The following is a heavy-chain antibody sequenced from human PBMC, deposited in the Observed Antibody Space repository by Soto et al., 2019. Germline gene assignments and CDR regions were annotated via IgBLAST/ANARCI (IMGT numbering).Heavy chain of an antibody. CDR2: INSSGST. Sequence: SETLSLTCTVSGGSFGSSAYYWGWIRRAPGKGLEWIGSINSSGSTFSNPSRKSRVTLSVDTSKNQFSLKLTSVTAADTALYYCSRRGPEGYDPWGQGTRVTVAS. CDR3: SRRGPEGYDP. D-gene: IGHD6-25*01. V-gene: IGHV4-39*01. J-gene: IGHJ5*02. CDR1: GGSFGSSAYY.